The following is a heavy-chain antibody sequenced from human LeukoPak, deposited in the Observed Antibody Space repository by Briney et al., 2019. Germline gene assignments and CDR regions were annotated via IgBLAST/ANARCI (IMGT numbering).Heavy chain of an antibody. CDR2: ISGSGGST. CDR3: ARRRGSSWSDFDY. V-gene: IGHV3-23*01. Sequence: GSLRLSCAASGFTFSSYAMSWVRQAPGKGLEWVSAISGSGGSTYYADSVKGRFTISRDNAKNSLYLQMNSLRAEDTAVYYCARRRGSSWSDFDYWGQGTLVTVSS. CDR1: GFTFSSYA. J-gene: IGHJ4*02. D-gene: IGHD6-13*01.